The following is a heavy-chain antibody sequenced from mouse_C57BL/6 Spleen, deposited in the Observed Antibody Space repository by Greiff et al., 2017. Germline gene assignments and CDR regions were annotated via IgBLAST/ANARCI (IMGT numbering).Heavy chain of an antibody. D-gene: IGHD2-1*01. J-gene: IGHJ1*03. CDR1: GYAFSSSW. V-gene: IGHV1-82*01. CDR2: IYPGDGDT. Sequence: QVQLKESGPELVKPGASVKISCKASGYAFSSSWMNWVKQRPGKGLEWIGRIYPGDGDTNYNGKFKGKATLTADKSSSTAYMQLSSLTSEDSAVYFCARGDYGNLLNWYFDVWGTGTTVTVSS. CDR3: ARGDYGNLLNWYFDV.